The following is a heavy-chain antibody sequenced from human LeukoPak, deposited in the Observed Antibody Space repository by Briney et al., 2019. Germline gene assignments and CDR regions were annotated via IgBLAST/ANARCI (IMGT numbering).Heavy chain of an antibody. CDR2: INHSGST. CDR1: GGSFSGYY. Sequence: SETLSLTCAIYGGSFSGYYWSWIRQPPGKGLEWIGEINHSGSTNYNPSLKSRVAISVDTSKNQFSLKLSSVTAAVTAVYYCARRVGPLYAFDIWGQGTMVTVSS. CDR3: ARRVGPLYAFDI. V-gene: IGHV4-34*01. J-gene: IGHJ3*02. D-gene: IGHD1-26*01.